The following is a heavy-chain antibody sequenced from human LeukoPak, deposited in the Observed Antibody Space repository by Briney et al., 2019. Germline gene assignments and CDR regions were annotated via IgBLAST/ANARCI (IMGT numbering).Heavy chain of an antibody. J-gene: IGHJ4*02. D-gene: IGHD2-8*01. CDR1: GGSIWSGGYS. V-gene: IGHV4-30-2*01. CDR2: IYHSGST. CDR3: DTGRLGVVNYFDY. Sequence: SETLSLTCAVSGGSIWSGGYSWSWIRQPPGGGLEWIGYIYHSGSTYYNPSLNSRVTISVDTSKHQFSLKLTSVTAADTAAYYCDTGRLGVVNYFDYRGQATLVTVSS.